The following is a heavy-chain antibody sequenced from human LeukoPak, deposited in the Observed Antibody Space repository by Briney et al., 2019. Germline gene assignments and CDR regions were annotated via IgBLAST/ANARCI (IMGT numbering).Heavy chain of an antibody. CDR1: GFTFDDYA. Sequence: PGGSLRLSCVASGFTFDDYAMHWVRQAPGKGLEWVSGISWNSGSIGYADSVKGRFTISRDNAKNSLYLQMNSLRAEDTALYYCAKDDYGDYPGHAFDIWGQGTMVTVSS. V-gene: IGHV3-9*01. CDR3: AKDDYGDYPGHAFDI. CDR2: ISWNSGSI. J-gene: IGHJ3*02. D-gene: IGHD4-17*01.